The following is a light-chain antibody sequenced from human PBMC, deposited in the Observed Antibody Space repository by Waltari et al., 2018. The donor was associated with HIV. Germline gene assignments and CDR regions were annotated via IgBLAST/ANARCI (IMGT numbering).Light chain of an antibody. V-gene: IGLV1-47*01. J-gene: IGLJ2*01. CDR1: PSNIGSNY. CDR2: MNE. CDR3: ASWDDSLGGYWI. Sequence: QSVVTQPPSASGTLGQRVTISCSGGPSNIGSNYVYWYQHLPGTSPKLLIYMNEQRPSGVPDRISGSKSGTSASLAISGLRSEDEADYYCASWDDSLGGYWIFGGGTNLTVL.